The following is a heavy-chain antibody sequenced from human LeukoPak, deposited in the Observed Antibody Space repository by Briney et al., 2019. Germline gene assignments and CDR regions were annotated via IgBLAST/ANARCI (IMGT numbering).Heavy chain of an antibody. V-gene: IGHV3-21*01. D-gene: IGHD1-26*01. CDR1: GFTFSRYS. Sequence: GGSLRLSCAASGFTFSRYSMNWVRQALGKGLEWVSSMSSSSGLIYYGDSVKGRFTVSRDNAKRSLYLQMNSLRADDTAVHYCSREFDGSASGAGYWGQGTLVTVSS. CDR2: MSSSSGLI. J-gene: IGHJ4*02. CDR3: SREFDGSASGAGY.